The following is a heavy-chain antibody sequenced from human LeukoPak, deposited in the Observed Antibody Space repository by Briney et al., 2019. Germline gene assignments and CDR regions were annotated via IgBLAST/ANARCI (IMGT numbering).Heavy chain of an antibody. Sequence: GGSLRLSCAASGFTFSSYWMSWVRQAPGKGLEWVANIKQDGSEKYYVDSVKGRFTISRDNAENSLYLQMNSLRAEDTAVYYCASAADRFGEPLWYFDLWGRGTLVTVSS. V-gene: IGHV3-7*01. CDR3: ASAADRFGEPLWYFDL. CDR2: IKQDGSEK. J-gene: IGHJ2*01. D-gene: IGHD3-10*01. CDR1: GFTFSSYW.